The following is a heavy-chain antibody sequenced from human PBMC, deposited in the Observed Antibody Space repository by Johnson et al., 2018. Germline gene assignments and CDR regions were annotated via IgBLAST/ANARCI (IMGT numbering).Heavy chain of an antibody. CDR3: TRVGGSVSYPIYYYYGMDV. D-gene: IGHD3-10*01. J-gene: IGHJ6*02. Sequence: VQLVQSGGGLVKPGGSLRLSCAASGFTFSNAGMNWVRQAPGKGLEWVVQIKSKTDGGTTDYAAPVKVRFTISRDDSKNPLYLQMNTLKTEDTTVYYCTRVGGSVSYPIYYYYGMDVWGQGTTVTVSS. CDR2: IKSKTDGGTT. V-gene: IGHV3-15*07. CDR1: GFTFSNAG.